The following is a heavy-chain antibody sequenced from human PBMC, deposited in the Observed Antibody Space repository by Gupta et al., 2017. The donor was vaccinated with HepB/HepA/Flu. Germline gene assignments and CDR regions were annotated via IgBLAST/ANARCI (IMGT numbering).Heavy chain of an antibody. J-gene: IGHJ4*02. Sequence: EVQLLESGGGLVKPWGSLRLSCAASGFTFSSYNMNWVRQAPGKGLEWFSSISHSSNYIYYADSVKGRFTISRDNAKNTLYLQMNSLRAEDTAVYYCARGTGDLDYWGQGTLVTVSS. CDR2: ISHSSNYI. V-gene: IGHV3-21*01. CDR1: GFTFSSYN. CDR3: ARGTGDLDY. D-gene: IGHD7-27*01.